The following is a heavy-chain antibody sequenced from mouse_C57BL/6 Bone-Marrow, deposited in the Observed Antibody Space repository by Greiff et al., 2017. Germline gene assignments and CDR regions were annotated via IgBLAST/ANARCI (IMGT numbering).Heavy chain of an antibody. CDR3: ARRTGTWFAY. D-gene: IGHD4-1*01. CDR2: INPSSGYN. J-gene: IGHJ3*01. CDR1: GYTFTSYT. Sequence: VQLQQSGAELARPGASVKMSCKASGYTFTSYTMHWVKQRPGQGLEWIGYINPSSGYNKYNQKFKDKATLTADKSSSTAYMQLSRLTSEDSAVYYGARRTGTWFAYWGQGTLVTVSA. V-gene: IGHV1-4*01.